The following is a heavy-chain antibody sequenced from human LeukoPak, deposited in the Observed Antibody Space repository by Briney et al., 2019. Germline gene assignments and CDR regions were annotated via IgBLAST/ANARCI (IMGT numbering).Heavy chain of an antibody. V-gene: IGHV3-30-3*01. CDR2: ISYDGSNK. CDR3: ARDYSSSFDY. D-gene: IGHD6-13*01. Sequence: GGSLRLSCAASGFTFSSYAMHWVRQALGKGLEWVAVISYDGSNKYYADSVKGRFTISRDNSKNTLYLQMNSLRAEDTAVYYCARDYSSSFDYWGQGTLVTVSS. J-gene: IGHJ4*02. CDR1: GFTFSSYA.